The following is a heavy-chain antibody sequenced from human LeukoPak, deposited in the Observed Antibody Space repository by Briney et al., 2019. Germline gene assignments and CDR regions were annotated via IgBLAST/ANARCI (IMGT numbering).Heavy chain of an antibody. Sequence: SETLSLTCTVSGGSISSYYWSWIRQPPGKGLEWIGYIYYSGSTNYNPSLKSRVTISVDTSKNQFSLKLSSVTAADTAVYYCARGRRGYSYGSGVYYFDYWGQGTLVAVSS. J-gene: IGHJ4*02. CDR1: GGSISSYY. CDR3: ARGRRGYSYGSGVYYFDY. D-gene: IGHD5-18*01. CDR2: IYYSGST. V-gene: IGHV4-59*01.